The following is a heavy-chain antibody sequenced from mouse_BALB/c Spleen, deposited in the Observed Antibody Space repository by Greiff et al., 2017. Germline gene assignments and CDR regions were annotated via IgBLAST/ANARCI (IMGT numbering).Heavy chain of an antibody. J-gene: IGHJ3*01. CDR2: INPYNGDT. D-gene: IGHD1-1*02. CDR1: RSSFTGYF. CDR3: GRSGGKERAWFAY. V-gene: IGHV1-37*01. Sequence: VQLQQSGPELVKPGPPPPPPPPPSRSSFTGYFMNWVKQSHGKSLEWIGRINPYNGDTFYNQKFKGKATLTVDKSSSTAHMELLSLTSEDSAVYYCGRSGGKERAWFAYWGQGTLVTVSA.